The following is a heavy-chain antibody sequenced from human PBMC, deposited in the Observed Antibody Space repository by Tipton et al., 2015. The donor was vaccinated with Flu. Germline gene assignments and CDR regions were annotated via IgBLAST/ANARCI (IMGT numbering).Heavy chain of an antibody. D-gene: IGHD3-10*01. J-gene: IGHJ6*02. CDR2: IYYSGST. CDR1: GGSVSSGSYY. Sequence: TLSLTCTVSGGSVSSGSYYWSWIRQPPGKGLEWIGYIYYSGSTNYNPSLKSRVTISVDTSKNQFSLKLSSVTAADTAVYYCARDSPSLWFGDFWGWPWDYYSFYGMDVWGQGTTVAVSS. V-gene: IGHV4-61*01. CDR3: ARDSPSLWFGDFWGWPWDYYSFYGMDV.